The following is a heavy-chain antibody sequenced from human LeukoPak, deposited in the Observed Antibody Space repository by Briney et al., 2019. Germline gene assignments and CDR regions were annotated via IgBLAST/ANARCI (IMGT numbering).Heavy chain of an antibody. CDR2: VSISSGTI. V-gene: IGHV3-48*04. CDR3: AIDYGGNGVHAFDI. J-gene: IGHJ3*02. Sequence: GGYLRLSCAASGFTFSGHNMNWVRQAPGKGLEWISFVSISSGTIYYADSVKGRFTISRDNAKNSLYLQMNSLRAEDTAVYYCAIDYGGNGVHAFDIWGQGTMVTVSS. D-gene: IGHD4-23*01. CDR1: GFTFSGHN.